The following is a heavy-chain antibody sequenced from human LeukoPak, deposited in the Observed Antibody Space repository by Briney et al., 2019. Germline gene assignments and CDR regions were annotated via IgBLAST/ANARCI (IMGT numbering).Heavy chain of an antibody. CDR2: IFISGGT. J-gene: IGHJ6*03. CDR3: ARRSRSIVRGKPRRNTDYYYYYYMDV. D-gene: IGHD3-10*01. Sequence: SETLSLTCTVSGDSITSGSYYWSWIRQPAGKGLDWIGRIFISGGTNYNPSLRSRVTMSLDTSENQFSLKLYSVTAADTAVYYCARRSRSIVRGKPRRNTDYYYYYYMDVWGKGTTVTISS. V-gene: IGHV4-61*02. CDR1: GDSITSGSYY.